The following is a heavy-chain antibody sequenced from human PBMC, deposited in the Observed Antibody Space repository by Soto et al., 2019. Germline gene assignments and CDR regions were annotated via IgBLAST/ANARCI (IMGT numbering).Heavy chain of an antibody. V-gene: IGHV1-46*01. D-gene: IGHD2-2*02. CDR2: INPSGGST. J-gene: IGHJ6*02. Sequence: GASVKVSCKASGYTFTSYYMHWVRQAPGQGLEWMGIINPSGGSTSYAQKFQGRVTMTRDTSTSTVYMELSSLRSEDTAVYYCARVRVTGSSTSSYMGPCYYYGMDVWGQGTTVTVSS. CDR3: ARVRVTGSSTSSYMGPCYYYGMDV. CDR1: GYTFTSYY.